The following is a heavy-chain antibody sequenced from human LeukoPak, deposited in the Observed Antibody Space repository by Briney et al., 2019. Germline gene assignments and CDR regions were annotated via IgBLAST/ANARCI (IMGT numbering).Heavy chain of an antibody. Sequence: GGSLRLSCAASGFTFSNYGMHWVRQAPDRGLEWVAFLQNHGSDIHYADSVEGRFTISRDNSKNTLYLQMNSLRPEDTAVYYCARVSAVLVRGGADYGMDVWGRGTTVTVSS. CDR1: GFTFSNYG. V-gene: IGHV3-30*02. D-gene: IGHD3-10*01. CDR2: LQNHGSDI. J-gene: IGHJ6*02. CDR3: ARVSAVLVRGGADYGMDV.